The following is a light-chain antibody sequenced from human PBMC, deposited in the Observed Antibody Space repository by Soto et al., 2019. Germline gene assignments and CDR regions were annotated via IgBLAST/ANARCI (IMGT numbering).Light chain of an antibody. CDR1: QRLLHSNGNTF. CDR3: QQYGSSGT. CDR2: LGS. Sequence: EIVMTQSPPSLTVTPGEPASISCRSSQRLLHSNGNTFLDWYVQKPGQSPQLLIYLGSNRASGVPDRVSGSGSGTDFTLTISRLEPEDFAVYYCQQYGSSGTFGQGTKVEIK. V-gene: IGKV2-28*01. J-gene: IGKJ1*01.